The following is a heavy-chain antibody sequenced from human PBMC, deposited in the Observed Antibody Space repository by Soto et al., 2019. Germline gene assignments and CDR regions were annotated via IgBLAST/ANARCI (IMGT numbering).Heavy chain of an antibody. Sequence: ASVKVSCKASGYTFTSYAMHWVRQAPGQRLEWMGWINAGNGNTKYSQKFQGRVTITRDTSASTAYMELSSLRSEDTAVYYCARALPFIAAAGTLDYWGQGTLDTSPQ. J-gene: IGHJ4*02. V-gene: IGHV1-3*01. CDR2: INAGNGNT. D-gene: IGHD6-13*01. CDR3: ARALPFIAAAGTLDY. CDR1: GYTFTSYA.